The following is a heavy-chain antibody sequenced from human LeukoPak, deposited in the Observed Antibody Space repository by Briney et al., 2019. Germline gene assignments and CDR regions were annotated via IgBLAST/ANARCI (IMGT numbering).Heavy chain of an antibody. V-gene: IGHV3-7*01. J-gene: IGHJ4*02. D-gene: IGHD3-10*01. CDR2: IKQDGSEK. CDR3: ARSGEIHPFDY. Sequence: GGSLRLSCAASGFTFSSYWMSWVRQAPGKGLEWVANIKQDGSEKYYVDSVKGRFTISRDNAKNSLYLRMNSLRAEDTAVYYCARSGEIHPFDYWGQGTLVTVSS. CDR1: GFTFSSYW.